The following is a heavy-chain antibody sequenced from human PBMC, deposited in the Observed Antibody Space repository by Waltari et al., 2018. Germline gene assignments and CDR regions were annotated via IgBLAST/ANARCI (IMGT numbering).Heavy chain of an antibody. V-gene: IGHV3-9*02. J-gene: IGHJ4*02. D-gene: IGHD4-17*01. Sequence: EVQLVESGGGLVQPGRSLRLSCAASGFTSDDYAMHWVRQAPGKGLELVSGISWNSGNMGYADSVNGRFTISRDNAKNALYLQMNSLITEDTAFYYCAKDYGDSNYFDYWGQGTLVTVSS. CDR2: ISWNSGNM. CDR1: GFTSDDYA. CDR3: AKDYGDSNYFDY.